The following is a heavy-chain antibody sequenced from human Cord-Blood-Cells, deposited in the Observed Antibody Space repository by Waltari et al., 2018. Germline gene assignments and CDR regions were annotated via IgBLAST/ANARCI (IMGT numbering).Heavy chain of an antibody. CDR1: GSSVTSSW. Sequence: VQQVQSRAEVRKPGESLKNSWTGSGSSVTSSWICWVRKMPGKGLEWMWIIYPGDSDTRYSPSFQGKVTISADKSISTAYRQWSSLKASDTAMYYCARGGSYYYYGMDVWGQGTTVTVSS. CDR2: IYPGDSDT. CDR3: ARGGSYYYYGMDV. V-gene: IGHV5-51*01. D-gene: IGHD3-16*01. J-gene: IGHJ6*02.